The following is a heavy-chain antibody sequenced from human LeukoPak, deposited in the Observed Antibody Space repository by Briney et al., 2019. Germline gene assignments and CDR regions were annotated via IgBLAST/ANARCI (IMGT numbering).Heavy chain of an antibody. CDR2: ISGSGGST. V-gene: IGHV3-23*01. CDR3: TKRSGWYGSDY. D-gene: IGHD6-19*01. J-gene: IGHJ4*02. Sequence: GGSLRLSCAASGFTFSSYGMSWVRQAPGKGLEWVSAISGSGGSTYYADSVKGRFTISRDNSKNTLYLQMNSLRAEDTAVYYCTKRSGWYGSDYWGQGTLVTVSS. CDR1: GFTFSSYG.